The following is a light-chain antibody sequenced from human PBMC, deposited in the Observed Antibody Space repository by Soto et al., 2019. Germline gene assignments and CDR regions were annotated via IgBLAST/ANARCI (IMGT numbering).Light chain of an antibody. V-gene: IGKV3-20*01. CDR1: QSVSRSY. CDR3: QQYGSSPTT. J-gene: IGKJ1*01. CDR2: GAS. Sequence: EIVVTQSPGTLSLSPGERATLSCRASQSVSRSYLAWYHQKPGQAPRLLIYGASSRATGIPDRFSGSGSGTDFTLTISRLEPEDFAVYYCQQYGSSPTTFGQGTKVEIK.